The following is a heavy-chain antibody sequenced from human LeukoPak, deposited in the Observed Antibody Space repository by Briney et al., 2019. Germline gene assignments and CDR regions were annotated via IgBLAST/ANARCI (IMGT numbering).Heavy chain of an antibody. J-gene: IGHJ6*03. V-gene: IGHV1-2*02. Sequence: ASVKVSCKASGYTFTGYYIHWVRQAPGQGPEWLGWINPNSGATRYVQTFQGRVILTTDTSIGTAYMELSSLTPDDTAVYYCARLELRRNYYYSYYMDVWGKGTTVTVFS. CDR3: ARLELRRNYYYSYYMDV. D-gene: IGHD1-26*01. CDR1: GYTFTGYY. CDR2: INPNSGAT.